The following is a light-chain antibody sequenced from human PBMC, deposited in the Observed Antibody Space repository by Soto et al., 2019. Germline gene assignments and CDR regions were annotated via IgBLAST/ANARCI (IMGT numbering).Light chain of an antibody. Sequence: EIVLTQSPGTLSLSPGERATLSCRASQSVSSSYLAWYQQKPGQAPRLLIYGASSRATGIPDRFSGSGSGTDFPLTISTLEPEDFAVYYCQQYASSPVYTFGQGTKLEIK. CDR1: QSVSSSY. CDR2: GAS. V-gene: IGKV3-20*01. CDR3: QQYASSPVYT. J-gene: IGKJ2*01.